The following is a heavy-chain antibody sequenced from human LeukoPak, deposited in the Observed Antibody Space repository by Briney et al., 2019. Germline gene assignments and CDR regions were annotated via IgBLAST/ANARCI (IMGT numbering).Heavy chain of an antibody. V-gene: IGHV4-38-2*02. CDR3: ARHKHRSYGSGIDWFDP. D-gene: IGHD3-10*01. J-gene: IGHJ5*02. CDR1: GYSISSGYY. Sequence: SETLSLTCTVSGYSISSGYYWSWIRQPPGKGLEWLGESNHRGSTNYNPSLKSRVTISVDTSKNQFSLKLTSVTAADTAVYYCARHKHRSYGSGIDWFDPWGQGTLVTVSS. CDR2: SNHRGST.